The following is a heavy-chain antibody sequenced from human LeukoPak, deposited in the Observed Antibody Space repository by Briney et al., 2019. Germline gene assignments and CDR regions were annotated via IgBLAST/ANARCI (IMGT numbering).Heavy chain of an antibody. V-gene: IGHV7-4-1*02. D-gene: IGHD1-26*01. CDR2: INTNTGNP. J-gene: IGHJ5*02. CDR1: GYTFTSYA. CDR3: ARGGNYWPQWWFDP. Sequence: APVKVSCKASGYTFTSYAMDWVRQAPGQGLEWMGWINTNTGNPTYAQGFTGRFVFSLDTSVSTAYLQISSLKAEDTAVYYCARGGNYWPQWWFDPWGRGTLVSVSS.